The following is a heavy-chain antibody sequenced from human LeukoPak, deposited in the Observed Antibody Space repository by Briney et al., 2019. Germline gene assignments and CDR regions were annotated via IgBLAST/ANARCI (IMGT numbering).Heavy chain of an antibody. V-gene: IGHV3-30*18. Sequence: GRSLRLSCAASGLTFSSYGMHWVRQAPGKELEWVAVISYDGSNKYYADSVKGRFTISRDNSKNTLYLQMNSLRAEDTAVYYCAKGTYYYGSTESTGSWYFDLWGRGTLVTVSS. D-gene: IGHD3-10*01. CDR1: GLTFSSYG. CDR3: AKGTYYYGSTESTGSWYFDL. CDR2: ISYDGSNK. J-gene: IGHJ2*01.